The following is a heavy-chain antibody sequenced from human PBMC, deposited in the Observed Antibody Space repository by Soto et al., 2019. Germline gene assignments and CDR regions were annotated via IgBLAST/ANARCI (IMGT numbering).Heavy chain of an antibody. CDR3: ARSVEGHFDY. CDR2: ITSDTNTI. CDR1: GFPFSIYS. D-gene: IGHD6-19*01. J-gene: IGHJ4*02. V-gene: IGHV3-48*02. Sequence: EVQLVESGGGLVQPGGSLRLTCVASGFPFSIYSMNWVRQAPGKGLEWSSYITSDTNTIKYADSVKGRFTISRDNAKNLVYRQMNILRDEDTAVYFCARSVEGHFDYWGQGTVVTVSS.